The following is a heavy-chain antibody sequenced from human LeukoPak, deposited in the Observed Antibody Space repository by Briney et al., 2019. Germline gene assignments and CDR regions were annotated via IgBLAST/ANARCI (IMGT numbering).Heavy chain of an antibody. V-gene: IGHV3-74*01. J-gene: IGHJ4*02. CDR3: ARGYTSGWYYFDY. Sequence: GGSLRLSCAASGFTFSSYWMHGVRQAPGKGLVWVSRINSDGSSTSYADSVKGRFTISRDNAKNTLYLQMNSLRAEDTAVYYCARGYTSGWYYFDYWGQGTLVTVSS. CDR1: GFTFSSYW. D-gene: IGHD6-19*01. CDR2: INSDGSST.